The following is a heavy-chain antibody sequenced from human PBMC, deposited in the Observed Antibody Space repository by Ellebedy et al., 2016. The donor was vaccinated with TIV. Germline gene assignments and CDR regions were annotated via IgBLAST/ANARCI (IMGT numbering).Heavy chain of an antibody. D-gene: IGHD2-2*01. Sequence: GGSLRLXXAASGFTFSNYAMSWVRQAPGKGLEWVSGISSSGGKTYYAESVKGRFTISRDNSKNTLYLQMRSLRVEDTAVYYCAKDREVVVFWFDPWGQGTLVTVSS. J-gene: IGHJ5*02. V-gene: IGHV3-23*01. CDR2: ISSSGGKT. CDR3: AKDREVVVFWFDP. CDR1: GFTFSNYA.